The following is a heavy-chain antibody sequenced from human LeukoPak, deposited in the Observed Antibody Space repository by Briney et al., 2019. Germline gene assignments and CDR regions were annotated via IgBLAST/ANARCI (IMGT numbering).Heavy chain of an antibody. CDR3: ARRGEAMDPFDY. CDR1: GYTFTSYW. V-gene: IGHV5-51*01. D-gene: IGHD5-18*01. CDR2: IYPGDADT. Sequence: LGESLKISCKDSGYTFTSYWIGWVRQVPGKGLEWMGIIYPGDADTRYTPSFQGQVTISADKSINTAYLQWSSLKDSDTAIYYCARRGEAMDPFDYWGQGTLVTVSS. J-gene: IGHJ4*02.